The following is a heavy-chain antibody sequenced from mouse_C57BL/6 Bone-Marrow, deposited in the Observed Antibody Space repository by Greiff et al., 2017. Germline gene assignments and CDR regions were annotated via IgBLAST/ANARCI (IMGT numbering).Heavy chain of an antibody. CDR3: ARIYYDYDGYAMDY. CDR2: IDPSDSET. Sequence: QVQLKQPGAELVRPGSSVKLSCKASGYTFTSYWMHWVKQRPIQGLEWIGNIDPSDSETHYNQKFKDKATLTVDKSSSTAYMQLSSLTSEDSAVYYCARIYYDYDGYAMDYWGQGTSVTVSS. CDR1: GYTFTSYW. V-gene: IGHV1-52*01. J-gene: IGHJ4*01. D-gene: IGHD2-4*01.